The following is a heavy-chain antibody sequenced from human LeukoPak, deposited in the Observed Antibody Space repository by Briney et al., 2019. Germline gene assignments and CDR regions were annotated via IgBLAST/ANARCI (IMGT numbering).Heavy chain of an antibody. V-gene: IGHV3-7*01. J-gene: IGHJ4*02. CDR1: GFTFRNYW. CDR3: AREGGYSGYDSYFDY. D-gene: IGHD5-12*01. Sequence: GGSLRLSCGASGFTFRNYWMNWVRQAPGKGLEWVANIKDDGSDKYYVDSVKGRFTISRDNAKNSLYLQMNSLRAEDTAVYYCAREGGYSGYDSYFDYWGQGTLVTVSS. CDR2: IKDDGSDK.